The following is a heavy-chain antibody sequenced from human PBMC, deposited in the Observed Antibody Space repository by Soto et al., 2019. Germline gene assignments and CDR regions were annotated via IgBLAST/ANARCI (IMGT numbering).Heavy chain of an antibody. CDR3: ARGRYIVGAVYFDY. CDR2: IYYTGST. CDR1: GGSISSYY. D-gene: IGHD1-26*01. Sequence: SETLSLTCTVSGGSISSYYWSWLRQPPGKGLEYIGYIYYTGSTDYNPSLNSRVTISVDTSKNQFSLKLTSVTAADTAVYYCARGRYIVGAVYFDYWGQGTLVTV. J-gene: IGHJ4*02. V-gene: IGHV4-59*01.